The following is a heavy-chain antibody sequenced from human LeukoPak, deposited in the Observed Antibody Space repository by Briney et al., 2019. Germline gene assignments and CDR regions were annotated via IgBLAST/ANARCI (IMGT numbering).Heavy chain of an antibody. Sequence: SETLSLTCTVSGYSISSGYYWGWIRQPPGKGLEWIGSIYHSGSTYYNPSLKSGVTISVDTSKNQFSLKLSSVTAADTAVYYCARGALKWELPPIRARKSYYFDYWGQGTLVTVSS. CDR2: IYHSGST. CDR1: GYSISSGYY. V-gene: IGHV4-38-2*02. J-gene: IGHJ4*02. CDR3: ARGALKWELPPIRARKSYYFDY. D-gene: IGHD1-26*01.